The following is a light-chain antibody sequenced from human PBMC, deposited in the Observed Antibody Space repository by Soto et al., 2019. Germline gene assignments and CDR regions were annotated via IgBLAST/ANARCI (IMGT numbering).Light chain of an antibody. J-gene: IGKJ4*01. V-gene: IGKV3-15*01. CDR3: QQYNDWLPLT. CDR2: GAS. CDR1: QSVSSN. Sequence: EIVMTQSPATLSVSPGESATLSCRASQSVSSNLAWYRQKPGQAPRLLIYGASTRATGIPARFSGSGSGTEFILSISRLQSEDFAVYYCQQYNDWLPLTFGGGTRLEI.